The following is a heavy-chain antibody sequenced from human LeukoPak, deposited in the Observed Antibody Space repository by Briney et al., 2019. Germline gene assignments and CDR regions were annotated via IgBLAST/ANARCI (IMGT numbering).Heavy chain of an antibody. Sequence: SETLSLTCTVSGGSISSYYWSWIRQPPGKGLEWIGYIYYSGSTNYSPSLKSRVTISVDTSKNQFSLKLSSVTAADTAVYYCARGRAAMYFDYWGQGTLVTVSS. D-gene: IGHD2-2*01. CDR3: ARGRAAMYFDY. V-gene: IGHV4-59*08. J-gene: IGHJ4*02. CDR2: IYYSGST. CDR1: GGSISSYY.